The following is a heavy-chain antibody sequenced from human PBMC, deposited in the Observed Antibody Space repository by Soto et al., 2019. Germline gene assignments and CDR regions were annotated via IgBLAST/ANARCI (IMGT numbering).Heavy chain of an antibody. D-gene: IGHD1-26*01. CDR1: GGSISSSSYY. J-gene: IGHJ6*03. V-gene: IGHV4-39*01. CDR3: ARQVGSYYMDV. CDR2: IYYSGST. Sequence: SETLSLTCTVSGGSISSSSYYWGWIRQPPGKGLEWIGSIYYSGSTYYNPSLKSRVTMSVDTSKNQFSLKLSSVTAADTAVYYCARQVGSYYMDVWGKGTTVTVSS.